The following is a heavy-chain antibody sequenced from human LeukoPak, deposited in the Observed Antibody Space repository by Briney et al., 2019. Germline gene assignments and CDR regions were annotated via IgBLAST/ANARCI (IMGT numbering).Heavy chain of an antibody. CDR1: GFTVSSNY. V-gene: IGHV3-66*02. CDR2: IYSGGSA. J-gene: IGHJ4*02. CDR3: AREGYGDSFDY. Sequence: GGSLRLSCAASGFTVSSNYMSWVRQAPGKGLEWVSVIYSGGSAYYADSVKGRFTISRDNSKNTLYLQMNSLRAEDTAVYYCAREGYGDSFDYWGQGTLVTVSS. D-gene: IGHD4-17*01.